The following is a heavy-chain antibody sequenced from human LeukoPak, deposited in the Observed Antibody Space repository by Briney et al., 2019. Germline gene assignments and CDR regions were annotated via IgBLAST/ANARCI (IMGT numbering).Heavy chain of an antibody. CDR3: AKDGSVELPPEFYLDY. CDR2: IIPIFGTA. V-gene: IGHV1-69*13. Sequence: GASVKVSCKASGGTFSSYAISWVRQAPGQGLEWMGGIIPIFGTANYAQKFQGRVTITADESTSTAYMELSSLRAEDTAVYYCAKDGSVELPPEFYLDYWGQGTLVTVSS. CDR1: GGTFSSYA. J-gene: IGHJ4*02. D-gene: IGHD1-7*01.